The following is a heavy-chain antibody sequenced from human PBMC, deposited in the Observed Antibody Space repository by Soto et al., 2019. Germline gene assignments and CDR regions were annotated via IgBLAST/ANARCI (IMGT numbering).Heavy chain of an antibody. J-gene: IGHJ5*02. Sequence: QVQLVQSGAEVKKPGYSVTVSCKGSGGTFSSYAISWVREAPGQGLEWMGGIIPIFGTANYAQKFQGRVTITADESTSTAYMELSSLRSEDTAVYYCASGTNHNWFDPWGQGTLVTVSS. V-gene: IGHV1-69*12. CDR1: GGTFSSYA. CDR2: IIPIFGTA. CDR3: ASGTNHNWFDP. D-gene: IGHD1-1*01.